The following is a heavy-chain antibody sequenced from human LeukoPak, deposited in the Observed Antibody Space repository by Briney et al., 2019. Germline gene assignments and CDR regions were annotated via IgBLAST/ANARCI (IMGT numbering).Heavy chain of an antibody. Sequence: GGSLRLSCAASGFTFSSYGMHWVRQAPGKGLEWVAVIWYDGSNKYCADSVKGRFTISRDNSKNTLYLQMNSLRAEDTAVYYCARDLPSAGAFDIWGQGTMVTVSS. V-gene: IGHV3-33*01. CDR3: ARDLPSAGAFDI. CDR1: GFTFSSYG. CDR2: IWYDGSNK. D-gene: IGHD3-10*01. J-gene: IGHJ3*02.